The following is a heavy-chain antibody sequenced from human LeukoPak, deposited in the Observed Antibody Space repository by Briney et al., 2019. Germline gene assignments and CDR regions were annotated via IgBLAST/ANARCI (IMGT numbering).Heavy chain of an antibody. CDR2: IYTSGST. CDR3: AREPTVYDRGYFDY. CDR1: GGSISSGSYY. J-gene: IGHJ4*02. V-gene: IGHV4-61*02. D-gene: IGHD3-22*01. Sequence: PSETLSLTCTVSGGSISSGSYYWSWIRQPAGKGLEWIGRIYTSGSTNYNPSLKSRDTISVDTSKNQFSLKLSSVTAADTAVYYCAREPTVYDRGYFDYWGQGTLVTVSS.